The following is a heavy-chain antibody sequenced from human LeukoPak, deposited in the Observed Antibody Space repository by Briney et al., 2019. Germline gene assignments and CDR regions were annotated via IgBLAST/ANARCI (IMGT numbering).Heavy chain of an antibody. CDR3: ATWGPDPLPYGGNSGVKDY. J-gene: IGHJ4*02. V-gene: IGHV3-74*01. D-gene: IGHD4-17*01. Sequence: AGGSLRLSCAASGFTFSSYWMHWVRQAPGKGLVWVSRINSDGSSTSYADSVKGRFTISRDNSKNTLYLQMNSLRAEDTAVYYCATWGPDPLPYGGNSGVKDYWGQGTLVTVSS. CDR2: INSDGSST. CDR1: GFTFSSYW.